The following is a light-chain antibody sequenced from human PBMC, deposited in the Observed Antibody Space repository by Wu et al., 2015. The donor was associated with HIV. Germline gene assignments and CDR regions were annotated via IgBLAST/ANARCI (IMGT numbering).Light chain of an antibody. V-gene: IGKV1-5*03. J-gene: IGKJ4*01. CDR2: KAS. CDR3: QQYNGGTT. Sequence: DIQMTQSPSTLSASVGDRVTITCRASQSISSWLAWYQQKPGKAPKLLIYKASSLESGVPSRFSGSGSGTEFTLTISSLQPDDFATYYCQQYNGGTTFGGGTKVEIK. CDR1: QSISSW.